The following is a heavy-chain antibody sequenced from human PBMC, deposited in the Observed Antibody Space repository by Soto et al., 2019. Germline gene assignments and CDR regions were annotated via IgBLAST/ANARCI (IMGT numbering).Heavy chain of an antibody. D-gene: IGHD3-9*01. J-gene: IGHJ5*02. CDR1: GGTFNTYS. Sequence: QVQLVQSGAEVKRPGSSVKVSCRTSGGTFNTYSISWVRQAPGQGLEWMGRITPIIDIPTYPKNFQGRVSLSADQSTSTAHKPLTNPRFEDTAMYFCATANPQEVYFDPWGQGNLVTVSS. V-gene: IGHV1-69*02. CDR3: ATANPQEVYFDP. CDR2: ITPIIDIP.